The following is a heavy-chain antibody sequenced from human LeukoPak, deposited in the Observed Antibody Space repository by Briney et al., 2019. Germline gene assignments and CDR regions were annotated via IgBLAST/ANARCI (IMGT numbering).Heavy chain of an antibody. CDR3: ARTESVDCSSTSCSYYYYYYYMDV. J-gene: IGHJ6*03. V-gene: IGHV1-8*01. Sequence: GASVTVSCKASGYTFTSYDINWVRQAPGQGLEWMGWMNPNSGSTGYAQKFQGRVTMTRNTSISTAYMELSSLRSEDTAVYYCARTESVDCSSTSCSYYYYYYYMDVWGKGTTVTVSS. CDR1: GYTFTSYD. CDR2: MNPNSGST. D-gene: IGHD2-2*01.